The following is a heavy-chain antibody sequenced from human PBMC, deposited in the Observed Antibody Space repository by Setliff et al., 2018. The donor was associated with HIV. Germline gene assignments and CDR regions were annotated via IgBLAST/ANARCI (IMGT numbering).Heavy chain of an antibody. Sequence: SETLSLTCTVSGGSISSDTYHYSWIRQPAGKGLEWIRNVYHTGSTYYNPSLKSRVTISVDTSKNQFSLKLSSVIAADTAVYYCARHAAGPDGPFDYWGQGTLVTVSS. V-gene: IGHV4-39*01. J-gene: IGHJ4*02. CDR1: GGSISSDTYH. CDR3: ARHAAGPDGPFDY. CDR2: VYHTGST.